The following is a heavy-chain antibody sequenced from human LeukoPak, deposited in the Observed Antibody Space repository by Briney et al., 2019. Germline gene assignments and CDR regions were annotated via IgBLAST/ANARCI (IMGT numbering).Heavy chain of an antibody. J-gene: IGHJ4*02. CDR1: GGSISSYY. CDR3: ARAGGYCSGGSCYYFDY. V-gene: IGHV4-59*12. CDR2: IYYSGST. Sequence: PSETLSLTCTVSGGSISSYYWSWIRQPPGKGLEWIGYIYYSGSTNYNPSLKSRVTISVDKSKNQFSLKLSSVTAADTAVYYCARAGGYCSGGSCYYFDYWGQGTLVTVSS. D-gene: IGHD2-15*01.